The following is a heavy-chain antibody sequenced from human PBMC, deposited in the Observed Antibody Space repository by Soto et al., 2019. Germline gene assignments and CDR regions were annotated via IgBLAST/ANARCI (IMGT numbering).Heavy chain of an antibody. J-gene: IGHJ4*02. CDR1: GLTFSSYW. CDR2: ISTEGSVT. Sequence: EVQLVESGGGLVQPGGSLRLSCAASGLTFSSYWMHWVRQAPGKGLVWVSRISTEGSVTTYADSVKGRFTISRDNAKNTLYLQMNSLRTEDTAVYYCARAPYSSGWWCLDDWGQGTLVSVSS. D-gene: IGHD6-19*01. CDR3: ARAPYSSGWWCLDD. V-gene: IGHV3-74*01.